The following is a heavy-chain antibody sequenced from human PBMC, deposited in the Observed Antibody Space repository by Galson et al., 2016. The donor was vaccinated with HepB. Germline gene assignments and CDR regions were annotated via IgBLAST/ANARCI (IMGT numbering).Heavy chain of an antibody. D-gene: IGHD5-24*01. V-gene: IGHV2-70*04. CDR1: GFSLTTSGMR. J-gene: IGHJ4*02. CDR3: ARMDLGGYNEGGFDF. CDR2: IDWDDDK. Sequence: PALVKPTQILTLTCTFSGFSLTTSGMRVSWIRQPPGKAPEWLARIDWDDDKFYNKSLKTRLTISKDTSKNQVVLTMTNMDPVDTATYFCARMDLGGYNEGGFDFWGQGIRVTVSA.